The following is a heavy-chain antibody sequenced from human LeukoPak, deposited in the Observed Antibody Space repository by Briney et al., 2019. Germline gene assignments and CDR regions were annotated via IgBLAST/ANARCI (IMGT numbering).Heavy chain of an antibody. CDR2: IIPIFGTA. D-gene: IGHD5-18*01. Sequence: SVKVSCKASGGTFSSYAISWVRQAPGQGLEWMGGIIPIFGTANYAQKFQGRVTITTDESTSTAHMELSSLRSEDTAVYYCARVVLDTAMVSYYYYYMDVWGKGTTVTVSS. J-gene: IGHJ6*03. CDR3: ARVVLDTAMVSYYYYYMDV. CDR1: GGTFSSYA. V-gene: IGHV1-69*05.